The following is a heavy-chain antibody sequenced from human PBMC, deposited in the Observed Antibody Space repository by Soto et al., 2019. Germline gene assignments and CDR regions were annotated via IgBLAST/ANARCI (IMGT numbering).Heavy chain of an antibody. CDR3: AQTFLDVRDYYYYMDV. D-gene: IGHD3-10*01. CDR2: IYWDDDK. Sequence: SGPTLVKPTQTLTLTCTFSGFSLSTSGVGVGWIRQPPGKALEWLALIYWDDDKRYSPSLKSRLTITKDTSKNQVVLTMTNMDPVDTATYYCAQTFLDVRDYYYYMDVWGKGTTVTVSS. CDR1: GFSLSTSGVG. J-gene: IGHJ6*03. V-gene: IGHV2-5*02.